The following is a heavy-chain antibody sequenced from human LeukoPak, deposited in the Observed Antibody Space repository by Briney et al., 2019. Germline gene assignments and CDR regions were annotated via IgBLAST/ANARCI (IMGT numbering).Heavy chain of an antibody. D-gene: IGHD1-26*01. Sequence: GGSLRLSCAASGFTFSSYAMSWVRQAPGKGREWVSAISGSGGSTYYADSVKGRFTISRDNSKNTLYLQMNSLRAEDTAVYYCAKALSGSYAGRIDYWGQGTLVTVSS. CDR3: AKALSGSYAGRIDY. CDR2: ISGSGGST. V-gene: IGHV3-23*01. J-gene: IGHJ4*02. CDR1: GFTFSSYA.